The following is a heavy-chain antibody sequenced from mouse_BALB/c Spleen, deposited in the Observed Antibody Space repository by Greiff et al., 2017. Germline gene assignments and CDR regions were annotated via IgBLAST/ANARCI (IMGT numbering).Heavy chain of an antibody. CDR3: ARREYRYDAMDY. CDR1: GYTFTSYW. CDR2: INPSTGYT. Sequence: VKLMESGAELAKPGASVKMSCKASGYTFTSYWMHWVKQRPGQGLEWIGYINPSTGYTEYNQKFKDKATLTADKSSSTAYMQLSSLTSEDSAVYYCARREYRYDAMDYWGQGTSVTVSS. D-gene: IGHD2-14*01. V-gene: IGHV1-7*01. J-gene: IGHJ4*01.